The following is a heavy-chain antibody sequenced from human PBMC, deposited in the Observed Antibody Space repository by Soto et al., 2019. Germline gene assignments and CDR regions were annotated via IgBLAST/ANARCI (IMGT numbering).Heavy chain of an antibody. CDR3: ARRPSYYYDSSGFDPFDY. J-gene: IGHJ4*02. V-gene: IGHV4-39*01. CDR1: GGSISSKNYY. CDR2: IYYSGTT. Sequence: SETLSLTCSVSGGSISSKNYYWGWIRQPPGKGLEWIGIIYYSGTTYYNPSLKSRVIISVDTSKNQFSLKLSAVTAADTAVYYCARRPSYYYDSSGFDPFDYWGQGTLVTVSS. D-gene: IGHD3-22*01.